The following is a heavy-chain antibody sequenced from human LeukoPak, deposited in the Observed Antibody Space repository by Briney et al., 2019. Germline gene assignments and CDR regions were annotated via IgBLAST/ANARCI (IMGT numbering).Heavy chain of an antibody. V-gene: IGHV3-7*01. CDR1: GFTFSSSW. CDR3: AREHSSTWYEDYFDY. J-gene: IGHJ4*02. D-gene: IGHD6-13*01. CDR2: IDKDGSSK. Sequence: GGSLRLSCAASGFTFSSSWMSWVRQAPGKGLEWVADIDKDGSSKNYVDSVKGRFTISRDNAKNSLYLQMNSLRAEDTAVYYCAREHSSTWYEDYFDYWGQGTLVTVSS.